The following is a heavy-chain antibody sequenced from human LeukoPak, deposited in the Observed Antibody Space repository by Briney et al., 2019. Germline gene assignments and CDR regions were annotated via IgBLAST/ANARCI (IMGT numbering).Heavy chain of an antibody. CDR2: IWSDGSNG. V-gene: IGHV3-30*02. D-gene: IGHD3/OR15-3a*01. Sequence: GGSLRLSCAASGFTFSSFGMHWVRQAPGKGLQWVASIWSDGSNGNCADSVKGRFTISRDNSKNTLYLQMNSLRAEDTAVYYCAKDWSGPLDYWGQGTRVTVSS. CDR1: GFTFSSFG. CDR3: AKDWSGPLDY. J-gene: IGHJ4*02.